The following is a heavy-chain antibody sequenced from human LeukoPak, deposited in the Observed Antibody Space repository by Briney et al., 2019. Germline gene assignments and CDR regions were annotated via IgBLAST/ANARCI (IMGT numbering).Heavy chain of an antibody. J-gene: IGHJ4*02. CDR1: GGTFSSYA. V-gene: IGHV1-69*06. CDR3: ARGGIAAAGTSVDY. Sequence: SVKVSCKASGGTFSSYAISWVRQAPGQGLEWMGGIIPIFGTANYAQKFRGRVTITADKSTSTAYMELSSLRSEDTAVYYCARGGIAAAGTSVDYWGQGTLVTVSP. D-gene: IGHD6-13*01. CDR2: IIPIFGTA.